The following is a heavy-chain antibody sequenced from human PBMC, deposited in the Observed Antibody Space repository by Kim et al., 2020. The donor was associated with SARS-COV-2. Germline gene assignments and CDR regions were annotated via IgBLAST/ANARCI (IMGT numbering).Heavy chain of an antibody. CDR3: AKHDARYCSGGNCWYFDY. CDR1: SGSFSDYY. J-gene: IGHJ4*02. D-gene: IGHD2-15*01. V-gene: IGHV4-34*01. CDR2: INHIGST. Sequence: SETLSLTCAVYSGSFSDYYWTWIRQPPWKGLEWIGEINHIGSTNYNPSLKSRVTMSVDTSKNQLSLKLSSVTAADTAVYYCAKHDARYCSGGNCWYFDYWGRGTLVTVSS.